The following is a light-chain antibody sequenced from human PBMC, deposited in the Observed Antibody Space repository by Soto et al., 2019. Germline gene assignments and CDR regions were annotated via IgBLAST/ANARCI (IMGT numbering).Light chain of an antibody. CDR3: QQYGSSPQWT. V-gene: IGKV3-20*01. CDR1: QSVSSSY. CDR2: GAS. J-gene: IGKJ1*01. Sequence: EIVLTQSPGTLSLSPGERATLSCRASQSVSSSYLAWYQQKPGQAPRLLIYGASNRATGIPDRFSGSGSGTDFTLTISRLVPEDFAVYYCQQYGSSPQWTCGQGTKVEIK.